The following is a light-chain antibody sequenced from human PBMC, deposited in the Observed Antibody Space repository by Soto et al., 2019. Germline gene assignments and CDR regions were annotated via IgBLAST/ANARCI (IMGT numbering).Light chain of an antibody. Sequence: DIQMTQSPSTLSASVGDRVTITCRASQSVGSWLAWYQQKPGKAPKLLIYKASSLESGVPSRYSGSGSGIEFSLTISSLQHNDFASYHCQQYGSSSPWTFGQGTKVKIK. CDR2: KAS. CDR1: QSVGSW. J-gene: IGKJ1*01. V-gene: IGKV1-5*03. CDR3: QQYGSSSPWT.